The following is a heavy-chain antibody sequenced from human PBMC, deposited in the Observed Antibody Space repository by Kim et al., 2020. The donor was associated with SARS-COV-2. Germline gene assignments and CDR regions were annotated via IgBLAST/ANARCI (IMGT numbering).Heavy chain of an antibody. Sequence: GGSLRLSCAASGFTFSTYWMSWVRQAPGKGLEWVATINHDGSAKYYVDSVKGRFTISRDNAKNSLYLQMDSLTAEDTAVYYCARDGRTPWGQPPLGYWGQRILVTVSS. CDR3: ARDGRTPWGQPPLGY. D-gene: IGHD3-16*01. CDR1: GFTFSTYW. J-gene: IGHJ4*02. V-gene: IGHV3-7*01. CDR2: INHDGSAK.